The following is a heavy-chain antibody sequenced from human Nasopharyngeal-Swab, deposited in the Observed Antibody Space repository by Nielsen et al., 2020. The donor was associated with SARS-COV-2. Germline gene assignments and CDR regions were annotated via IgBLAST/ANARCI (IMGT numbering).Heavy chain of an antibody. CDR2: ISSSSSYI. J-gene: IGHJ5*02. Sequence: GESLKISCAASGFSFTNHFMSWIRQVPGQGPEWLGHISSSSSYIKYADSVKGRFTISRDNARKLLHLQMDSLRVDDTAVYYCARDWGGSNYHWFDPWGQGTLVTVSS. V-gene: IGHV3-11*06. CDR3: ARDWGGSNYHWFDP. CDR1: GFSFTNHF. D-gene: IGHD1-26*01.